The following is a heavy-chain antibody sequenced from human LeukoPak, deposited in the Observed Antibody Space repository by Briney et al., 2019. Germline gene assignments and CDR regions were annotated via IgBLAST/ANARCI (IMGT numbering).Heavy chain of an antibody. CDR2: IIPILGIA. J-gene: IGHJ3*02. Sequence: SVKVSCKASGGTFSSYAISWVRQAPGQGLEWMGRIIPILGIADYAQKFQGRVTITADKSTSTAYMELSSLRSEDTAVYYCARDSRDGYSYGFDAFDIWGQGTMVTVSS. CDR3: ARDSRDGYSYGFDAFDI. D-gene: IGHD5-18*01. V-gene: IGHV1-69*10. CDR1: GGTFSSYA.